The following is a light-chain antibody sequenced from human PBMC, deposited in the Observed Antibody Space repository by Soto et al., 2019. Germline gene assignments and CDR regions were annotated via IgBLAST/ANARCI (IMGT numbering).Light chain of an antibody. CDR2: KAS. CDR1: QSIGSW. CDR3: QQYNTYWYT. Sequence: DIQMTQSPSTLSASVGDRVTITCRASQSIGSWLAWYQQKPGKAPKLLIYKASSLESGVPSRFSGSGSGTEFTLTISSLQPDDFATYSCQQYNTYWYTFGQGTKLEIK. J-gene: IGKJ2*01. V-gene: IGKV1-5*03.